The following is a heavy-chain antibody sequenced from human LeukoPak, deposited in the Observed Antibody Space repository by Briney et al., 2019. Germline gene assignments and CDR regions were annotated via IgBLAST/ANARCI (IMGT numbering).Heavy chain of an antibody. CDR2: IYSGGST. J-gene: IGHJ6*03. V-gene: IGHV3-53*01. Sequence: GGSLRLSCEVSGFTFSSYAMHCVRQAPGKGLEWVSVIYSGGSTYYADSVKGRFTISRDNSKNTLYLQMNSLRAEDTAVYYCARVAGYYYYMDVWGKGTTVTISS. CDR1: GFTFSSYA. D-gene: IGHD6-19*01. CDR3: ARVAGYYYYMDV.